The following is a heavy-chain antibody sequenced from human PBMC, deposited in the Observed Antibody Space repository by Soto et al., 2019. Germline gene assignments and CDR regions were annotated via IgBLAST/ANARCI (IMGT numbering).Heavy chain of an antibody. D-gene: IGHD2-15*01. J-gene: IGHJ5*02. Sequence: QITLKESGPTLVKPTQTLTLTCTFSGFSLSTSGVGVGWIRQPPGKALEWLALIYWDDDKRYSPSLKSRLTITKDTSKRQVVLTMTNMDPVDTATYYCAHRRAYCSGGSCYSIWFDPWGQGTLVTVSS. CDR2: IYWDDDK. CDR1: GFSLSTSGVG. V-gene: IGHV2-5*02. CDR3: AHRRAYCSGGSCYSIWFDP.